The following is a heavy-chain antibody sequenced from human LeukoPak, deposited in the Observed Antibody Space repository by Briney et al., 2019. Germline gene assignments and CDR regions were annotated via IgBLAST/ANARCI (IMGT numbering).Heavy chain of an antibody. J-gene: IGHJ4*02. CDR3: ARLRKDTAMVYYFDY. D-gene: IGHD5-18*01. CDR1: GGSFSGYY. V-gene: IGHV4-59*08. Sequence: SETLSLTCAVYGGSFSGYYWSWIRQPPGKGLEWIGYIYYSGSTNYNPSLKSRVTISVDTSKNQFSLKLSSVTAADTAVYYCARLRKDTAMVYYFDYWGQGTLVTVSS. CDR2: IYYSGST.